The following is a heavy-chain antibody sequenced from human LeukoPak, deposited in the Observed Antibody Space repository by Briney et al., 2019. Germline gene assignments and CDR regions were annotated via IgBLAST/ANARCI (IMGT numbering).Heavy chain of an antibody. Sequence: ASVKVSCKASGGTFSSYAISWVRQAPGQGLEWMGRIIPILGIANYAQKFQGRVTMTRDMSTSTVYMELSSLRSEDTAVYYCARDNSGFALRYFDYWGQGTLVTVSS. V-gene: IGHV1-69*04. D-gene: IGHD1-26*01. CDR1: GGTFSSYA. CDR2: IIPILGIA. J-gene: IGHJ4*02. CDR3: ARDNSGFALRYFDY.